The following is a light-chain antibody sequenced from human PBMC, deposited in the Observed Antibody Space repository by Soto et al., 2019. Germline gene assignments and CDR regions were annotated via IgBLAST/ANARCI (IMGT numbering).Light chain of an antibody. Sequence: EVVLTQSPGTLSLSPGESATLSCRASQTVSGSYVAWYQHRPGLAPRLLVHGASRRATGIPDRFRGSGSGTEFILTISGLEPEDFSVYFCQHFGSSPPFTFGQGTRLDMK. CDR3: QHFGSSPPFT. J-gene: IGKJ5*01. CDR2: GAS. CDR1: QTVSGSY. V-gene: IGKV3-20*01.